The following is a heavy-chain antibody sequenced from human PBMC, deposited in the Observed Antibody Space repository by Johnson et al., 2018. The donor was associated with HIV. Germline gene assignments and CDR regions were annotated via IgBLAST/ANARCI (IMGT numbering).Heavy chain of an antibody. CDR3: AREGRMDYGAPRAAFDI. CDR2: ISSSGSTI. V-gene: IGHV3-11*01. J-gene: IGHJ3*02. D-gene: IGHD4-17*01. Sequence: QEKLVESGGGLVKPGGSLRLSCAASGFTFSDYYMSWIRQAPGKGLEWVSYISSSGSTIYYADSVKGRFTISRDNAKNSLYLQMNSLRAEDTALYYCAREGRMDYGAPRAAFDIWGQGTMVTVSS. CDR1: GFTFSDYY.